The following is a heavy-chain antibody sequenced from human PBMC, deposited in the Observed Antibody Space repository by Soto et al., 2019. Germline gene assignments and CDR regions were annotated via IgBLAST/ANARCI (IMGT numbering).Heavy chain of an antibody. D-gene: IGHD6-19*01. Sequence: GGSLRLSCEASGFNFKKFAMGWVRRAPGEGLEWVSGISCCGGSTFYADSVKGRFSLARDDSKNTLSLQLNSLRVEDTAHYYCAKADGEQWLIPHLDNWGQGTQVTVSS. CDR3: AKADGEQWLIPHLDN. CDR2: ISCCGGST. J-gene: IGHJ1*01. CDR1: GFNFKKFA. V-gene: IGHV3-23*01.